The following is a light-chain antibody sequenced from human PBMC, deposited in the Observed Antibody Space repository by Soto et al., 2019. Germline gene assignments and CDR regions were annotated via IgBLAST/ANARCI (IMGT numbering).Light chain of an antibody. CDR2: DAS. CDR3: QQRNNWPPEGT. J-gene: IGKJ3*01. Sequence: EIVLTQSPATLSLSPGERATLSCRASQSVSSYLAWYQQKPGQAPRLLIYDASNRAPGIPARFSGSGTGTDFTLTISSREPEDVAVYYCQQRNNWPPEGTFGPGTKVDIK. V-gene: IGKV3-11*01. CDR1: QSVSSY.